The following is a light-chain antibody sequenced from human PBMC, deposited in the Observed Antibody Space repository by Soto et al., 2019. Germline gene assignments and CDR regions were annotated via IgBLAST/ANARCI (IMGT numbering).Light chain of an antibody. J-gene: IGLJ1*01. V-gene: IGLV1-47*02. CDR1: SSKIGSNY. CDR2: SNN. CDR3: AAWDDSLSGSYV. Sequence: QSVLTQPPSASGTPGQRVTISCSGSSSKIGSNYVYWYQQLPGTAPKLLIYSNNQRPSGVPDRFSGSKSGTSASLAISGLRSEDEADYYCAAWDDSLSGSYVLGTGIKVTV.